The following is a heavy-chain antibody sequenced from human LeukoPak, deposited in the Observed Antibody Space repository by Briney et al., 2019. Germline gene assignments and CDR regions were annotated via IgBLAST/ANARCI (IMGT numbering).Heavy chain of an antibody. CDR1: GFTFSSYE. Sequence: GGSLRLXCAASGFTFSSYEMNWVRQAPGKGLEWVSYISSSGSTIYYADSVKGRFTISRDNAKDSLYLQMNSLRAEDTAVYYCARQRYQRDAFDIWGQGTKVTVSS. D-gene: IGHD2-2*01. CDR2: ISSSGSTI. CDR3: ARQRYQRDAFDI. V-gene: IGHV3-48*03. J-gene: IGHJ3*02.